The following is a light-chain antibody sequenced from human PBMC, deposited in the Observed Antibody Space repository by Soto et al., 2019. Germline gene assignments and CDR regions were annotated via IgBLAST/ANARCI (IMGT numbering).Light chain of an antibody. CDR1: QSVSSSF. J-gene: IGKJ5*01. CDR3: QQYGNAPIT. CDR2: GAS. V-gene: IGKV3-20*01. Sequence: IVLTQSPGTLSLSGGERATLSCRASQSVSSSFVAWFQQKPGQAPRLLIYGASSRATGIPDRFSGSGSGTDFTLTISRVEPEDFAVYHCQQYGNAPITFGQGTRLEIK.